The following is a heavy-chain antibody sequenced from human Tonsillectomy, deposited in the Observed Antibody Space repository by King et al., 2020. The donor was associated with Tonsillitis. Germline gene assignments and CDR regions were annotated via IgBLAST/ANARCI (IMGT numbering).Heavy chain of an antibody. CDR3: ARDRCSGGSCYQGETDY. Sequence: QLVQSGPEVKKPGSSVKVSCKASGGTFSRSAICWVRQAPGQGLEWMGRVIPFVGIHNYAQKFQGRVTFTADKSTNTAYMELSSLRSEDTGVYYCARDRCSGGSCYQGETDYWGKGTLVTVSS. J-gene: IGHJ4*02. D-gene: IGHD2-15*01. V-gene: IGHV1-69*09. CDR2: VIPFVGIH. CDR1: GGTFSRSA.